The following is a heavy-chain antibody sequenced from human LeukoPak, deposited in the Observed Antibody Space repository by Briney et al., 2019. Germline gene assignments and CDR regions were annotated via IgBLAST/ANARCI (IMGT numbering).Heavy chain of an antibody. CDR2: INADGGST. Sequence: GGSLRLSCAASSFTLVPYAMHCVRQRPGKGLEWGAHINADGGSTSYPDSVEGRFTISRDNTKDSLYLQMNSLTTDDTALCYCETWAFYHSLDVWGQGATVAVSS. J-gene: IGHJ6*01. CDR1: SFTLVPYA. D-gene: IGHD2/OR15-2a*01. V-gene: IGHV3-43*02. CDR3: ETWAFYHSLDV.